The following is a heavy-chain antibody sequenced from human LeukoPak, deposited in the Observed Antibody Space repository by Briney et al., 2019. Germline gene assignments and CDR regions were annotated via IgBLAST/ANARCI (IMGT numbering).Heavy chain of an antibody. CDR1: GFTFSSYW. CDR2: ISSSGSTI. CDR3: ARGAWGVFDI. J-gene: IGHJ3*02. Sequence: GGSLRLSCAASGFTFSSYWMHWVRQAPGKGLEWVSYISSSGSTIYYVDSVKGRFTISRDNAKNSLYLQMNSLRAEDTAVYYCARGAWGVFDIWGQGTMVTVSS. D-gene: IGHD7-27*01. V-gene: IGHV3-48*04.